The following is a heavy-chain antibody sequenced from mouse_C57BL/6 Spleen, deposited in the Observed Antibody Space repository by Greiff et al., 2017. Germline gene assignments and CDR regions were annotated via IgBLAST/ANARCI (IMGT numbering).Heavy chain of an antibody. V-gene: IGHV5-9-1*02. Sequence: EVMLVESGEGLVKPGGSLKLSCAASGFTFSSYAMSWVRQTPEKRLEWVAYISSGSDYIYYADTVKGRFTISRDNARNTLYLQMSSLKSEDTAMYYSTRDPGSNYAMDYWGQGTSVTVSS. CDR2: ISSGSDYI. D-gene: IGHD1-1*01. CDR1: GFTFSSYA. J-gene: IGHJ4*01. CDR3: TRDPGSNYAMDY.